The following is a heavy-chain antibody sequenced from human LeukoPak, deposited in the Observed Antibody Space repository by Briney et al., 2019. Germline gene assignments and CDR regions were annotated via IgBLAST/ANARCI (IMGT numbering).Heavy chain of an antibody. CDR2: ISHSGGT. Sequence: PSETLSLTCAVYGGYFSGYYWSWIRQPPGKGLEWIGEISHSGGTKYSPSLKSRVTISVDTSKSQFSLKLSSVTAADTAVYYCARLPRGYYGDYQIDYWGQGTLVTVSS. J-gene: IGHJ4*02. CDR3: ARLPRGYYGDYQIDY. V-gene: IGHV4-34*01. CDR1: GGYFSGYY. D-gene: IGHD4-17*01.